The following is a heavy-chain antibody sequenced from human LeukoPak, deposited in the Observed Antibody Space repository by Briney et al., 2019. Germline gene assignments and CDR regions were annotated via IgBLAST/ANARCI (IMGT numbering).Heavy chain of an antibody. CDR3: AKRASGSGTYLYYFDY. D-gene: IGHD3-10*01. CDR2: ISNSGGST. J-gene: IGHJ4*02. V-gene: IGHV3-23*01. Sequence: GGSLRLSCAASGFTFSSYAMSWVRQAPGKGLEWVSVISNSGGSTFYADSVKGRFTISRDNSKSTLYLQMNSLRAEDTAVYYCAKRASGSGTYLYYFDYWGQGTLVTVSS. CDR1: GFTFSSYA.